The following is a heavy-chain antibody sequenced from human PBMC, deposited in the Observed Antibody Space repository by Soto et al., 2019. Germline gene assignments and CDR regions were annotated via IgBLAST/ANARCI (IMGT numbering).Heavy chain of an antibody. Sequence: GGSLRLSCAASGFTFSSYGMHWVRQAPGKGLEWVAVISYDGSNKYYADSVKGRFTISRDNSKNTLYLQMNSLRAEDTAVYYCAKARYYDSSGYYYVFDDWGQGTLVTVSS. D-gene: IGHD3-22*01. CDR3: AKARYYDSSGYYYVFDD. V-gene: IGHV3-30*18. J-gene: IGHJ4*02. CDR1: GFTFSSYG. CDR2: ISYDGSNK.